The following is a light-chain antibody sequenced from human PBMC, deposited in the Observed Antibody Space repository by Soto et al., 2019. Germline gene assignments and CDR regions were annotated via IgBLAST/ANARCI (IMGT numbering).Light chain of an antibody. J-gene: IGKJ1*01. Sequence: DIPMTQSPSSLSASVGDRVTITCRASQSISRYLNWYQQKPGTAPKLLIYAASSLQSGVPSRFSGSGSGTDFTLTISTLQPEDFATYDCQQSDITPPTFGQGTQVDIK. CDR1: QSISRY. V-gene: IGKV1-39*01. CDR3: QQSDITPPT. CDR2: AAS.